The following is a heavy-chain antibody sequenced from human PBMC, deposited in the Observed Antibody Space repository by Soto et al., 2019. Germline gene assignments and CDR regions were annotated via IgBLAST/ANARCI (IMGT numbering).Heavy chain of an antibody. Sequence: GGSLRLCCAASGFTFSTYAMTWVRQAPGKGLEWVSVISGSGSNTYYAGSVKGRVSISRDNSKNTLYLQMDRLRAEDTAVYYCAKGGSNDYSPLDFCGQGTPVTVSS. D-gene: IGHD3-22*01. J-gene: IGHJ4*02. CDR3: AKGGSNDYSPLDF. V-gene: IGHV3-23*01. CDR2: ISGSGSNT. CDR1: GFTFSTYA.